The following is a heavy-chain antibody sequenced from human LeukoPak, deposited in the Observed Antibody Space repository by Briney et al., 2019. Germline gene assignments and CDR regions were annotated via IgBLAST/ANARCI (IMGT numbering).Heavy chain of an antibody. V-gene: IGHV3-15*01. CDR2: IKSKTDGGTT. J-gene: IGHJ4*02. Sequence: GGSLRLSCAASGFTFSNAWMSWVRQAPGKGLEWVGRIKSKTDGGTTDYAAPVKGRFTISRDDSKNTLYLQMNSLKTEDTAVYYCTTGIVVVVAATGDYWGQGTLVTVPS. CDR3: TTGIVVVVAATGDY. CDR1: GFTFSNAW. D-gene: IGHD2-15*01.